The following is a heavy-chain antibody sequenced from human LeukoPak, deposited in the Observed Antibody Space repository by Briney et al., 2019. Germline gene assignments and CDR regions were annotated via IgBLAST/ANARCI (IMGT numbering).Heavy chain of an antibody. CDR3: ARDFYCSRTSCYAPSFDY. J-gene: IGHJ4*02. D-gene: IGHD2-2*01. V-gene: IGHV3-33*01. CDR1: GFTFSSYD. Sequence: GGSLRLSCAASGFTFSSYDIHWVRQAPGKGLEWVALIGYDGTNEYYADSMKGRFTISRDNSKNTLYLQMKSLRAEDTAVYYCARDFYCSRTSCYAPSFDYWGQGTLVTVSS. CDR2: IGYDGTNE.